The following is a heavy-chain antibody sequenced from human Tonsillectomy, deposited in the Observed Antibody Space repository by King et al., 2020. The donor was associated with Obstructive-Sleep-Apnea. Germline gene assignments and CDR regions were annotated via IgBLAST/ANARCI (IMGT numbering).Heavy chain of an antibody. V-gene: IGHV4-39*07. Sequence: QLQESGPGLVKTSETLSLTCTVSGGSISSSSYYWGWIRQPPGKGLEWIGSIYYSGSTYYNPSLKSRVTISVDTSKNQFSLKLSSVTAADTAVYYCGRAPDSSGYYRRGGYFDYWGQGTLVTVSS. J-gene: IGHJ4*02. D-gene: IGHD3-22*01. CDR1: GGSISSSSYY. CDR2: IYYSGST. CDR3: GRAPDSSGYYRRGGYFDY.